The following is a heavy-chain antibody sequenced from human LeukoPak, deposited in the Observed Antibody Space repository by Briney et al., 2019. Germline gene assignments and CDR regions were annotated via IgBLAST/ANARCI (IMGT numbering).Heavy chain of an antibody. V-gene: IGHV3-11*01. J-gene: IGHJ4*02. Sequence: GGSLRLSCRGSGVTFEDYYLSWIRQAPGKGLEWISYVSSTGGDKFYADPVKGRFTISRDNARNSVYMEMNDLMAEDTAFYYCARGENGSFDYLGQGTLVIVSS. CDR2: VSSTGGDK. CDR3: ARGENGSFDY. D-gene: IGHD3-10*01. CDR1: GVTFEDYY.